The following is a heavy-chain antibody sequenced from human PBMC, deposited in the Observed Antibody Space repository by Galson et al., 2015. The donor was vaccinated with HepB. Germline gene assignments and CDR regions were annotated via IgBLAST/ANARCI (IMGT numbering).Heavy chain of an antibody. CDR1: GFTFSSYS. CDR2: ISSSSSTI. CDR3: ARGRSRGAY. J-gene: IGHJ4*02. Sequence: SLRLSCAASGFTFSSYSMNWVRQAPGKGLEWVSYISSSSSTIYYADSVKGRFTISRDNAKNSLYLQMNSLRAEDTAVYYCARGRSRGAYWGQGTLFTVSS. V-gene: IGHV3-48*04. D-gene: IGHD6-13*01.